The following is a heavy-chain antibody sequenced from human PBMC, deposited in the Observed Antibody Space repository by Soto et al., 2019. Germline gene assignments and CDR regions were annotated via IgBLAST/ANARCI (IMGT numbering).Heavy chain of an antibody. D-gene: IGHD5-18*01. CDR2: IYSGGST. V-gene: IGHV3-66*01. CDR3: AGIRPPLY. J-gene: IGHJ4*02. Sequence: GGSLRLSCAVSGFTVRSNYMSWVRQAPGKGLEWVSIIYSGGSTYYADSVKGRFTISRDNSKNTLYLQMNSLRAEDTAVYYCAGIRPPLYWGQGTPVTVSS. CDR1: GFTVRSNY.